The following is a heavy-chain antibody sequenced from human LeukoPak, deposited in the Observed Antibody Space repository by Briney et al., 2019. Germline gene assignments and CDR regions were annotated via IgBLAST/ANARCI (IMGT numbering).Heavy chain of an antibody. J-gene: IGHJ3*02. CDR1: GFNFSGYA. Sequence: GGALRLSCAASGFNFSGYAMSWVRQAPGKGLEWVSAISGSGGSTYYADSVKGRFTISRDNSKNTLYLQVNSLRAEDTAVYYCAKGQTTVMAFDIWGQGTMVTVSS. D-gene: IGHD4-17*01. CDR3: AKGQTTVMAFDI. CDR2: ISGSGGST. V-gene: IGHV3-23*01.